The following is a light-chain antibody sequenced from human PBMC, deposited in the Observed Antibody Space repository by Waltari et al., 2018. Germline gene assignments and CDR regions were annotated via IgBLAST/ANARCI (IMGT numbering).Light chain of an antibody. V-gene: IGKV4-1*01. CDR2: WAS. CDR1: TSFLFMSKNKNY. J-gene: IGKJ4*01. CDR3: QQYVRTPSLT. Sequence: DIVMTQSPDTLAVSLGERAPISCTPSTSFLFMSKNKNYLAWYQQKPGQPPKLLIYWASTRDSGVPDRFIGSGSGTEFTLTIRSLQAEDVAVYYCQQYVRTPSLTFGGGTKVEI.